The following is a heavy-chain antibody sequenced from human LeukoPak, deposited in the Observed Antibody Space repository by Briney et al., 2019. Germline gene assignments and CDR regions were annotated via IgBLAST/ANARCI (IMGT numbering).Heavy chain of an antibody. D-gene: IGHD6-13*01. CDR1: GGTFSSYA. CDR2: IIPLFGTA. V-gene: IGHV1-69*05. Sequence: SVKVSCKASGGTFSSYAISWVRQAPGQGLEWTGGIIPLFGTANYAQKFQGRVTITTDESTSTAYMELSSLRSEDTAVYYCAREAGMAHYYMDVWGKGTTVTVSS. J-gene: IGHJ6*03. CDR3: AREAGMAHYYMDV.